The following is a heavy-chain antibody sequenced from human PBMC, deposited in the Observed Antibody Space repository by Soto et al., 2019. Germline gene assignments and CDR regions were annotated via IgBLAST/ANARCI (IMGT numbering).Heavy chain of an antibody. Sequence: QLQLQESGPGLVKPSETLSLTCTVSGGSISSSSYYWGWIRQPPGKGLEWIGSIYYSGSTYYNPSLKSRVTISVDTSKNPFSLKLSSVTAADTAVYYCATTLYYYGSGSLTNWFDPWGQGTLVTVSS. CDR1: GGSISSSSYY. CDR2: IYYSGST. V-gene: IGHV4-39*01. CDR3: ATTLYYYGSGSLTNWFDP. J-gene: IGHJ5*02. D-gene: IGHD3-10*01.